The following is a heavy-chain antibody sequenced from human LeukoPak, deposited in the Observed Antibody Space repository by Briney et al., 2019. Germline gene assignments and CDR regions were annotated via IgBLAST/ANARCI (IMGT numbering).Heavy chain of an antibody. Sequence: GRSLRLSCGASGFTFSSYGMHWVRQAPGKGLEWVTVISYDGRNIYYADSVKGRFTISRDNSKNTLYLQMNSLRAEDTAVYYCAKAFGYCSGGSCYYYYYGMDVWGKGTTVTVSS. CDR2: ISYDGRNI. V-gene: IGHV3-30*18. J-gene: IGHJ6*04. D-gene: IGHD2-15*01. CDR3: AKAFGYCSGGSCYYYYYGMDV. CDR1: GFTFSSYG.